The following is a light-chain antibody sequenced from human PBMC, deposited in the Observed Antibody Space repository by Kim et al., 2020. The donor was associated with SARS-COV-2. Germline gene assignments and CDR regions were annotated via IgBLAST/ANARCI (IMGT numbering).Light chain of an antibody. CDR2: SNN. Sequence: GQRVTISCSASTATIGSKTVNWYRLRPGTAPKLLIHSNNQRPSGVPDQFSGSKSGTSASLAISGLQSEDEADYYCAAWDDSLNGAVFGGGTQLTVL. CDR1: TATIGSKT. J-gene: IGLJ7*01. V-gene: IGLV1-44*01. CDR3: AAWDDSLNGAV.